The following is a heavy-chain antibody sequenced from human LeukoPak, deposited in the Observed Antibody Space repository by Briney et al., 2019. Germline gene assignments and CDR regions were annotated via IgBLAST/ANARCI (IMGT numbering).Heavy chain of an antibody. V-gene: IGHV1-18*01. CDR1: GYTFTSYG. J-gene: IGHJ6*02. CDR2: ISAYNGNT. Sequence: ASVKVSCKASGYTFTSYGISWVRQAPGQGLEWMGWISAYNGNTNYAQKLQGRVTMTTDTSTSTAYMELRSLRSDDTAVYYCARDPSRTDPPPPDYYYYGMDVWGQGTTVTVSS. CDR3: ARDPSRTDPPPPDYYYYGMDV.